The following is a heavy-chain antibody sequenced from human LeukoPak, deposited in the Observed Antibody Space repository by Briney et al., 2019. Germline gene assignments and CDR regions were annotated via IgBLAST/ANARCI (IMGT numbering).Heavy chain of an antibody. CDR3: AKAPTDSCAGVRCYSFDS. V-gene: IGHV3-23*01. Sequence: GGSLRLSCAASGFTFSNYAMSWVRRTPGKGLEWVSSITTRITSTYYADSVKGRFTISRDNSQNTLDLQMNSLRAEDTAIYYCAKAPTDSCAGVRCYSFDSWGQGTLVTVSS. D-gene: IGHD2-15*01. CDR2: ITTRITST. J-gene: IGHJ4*02. CDR1: GFTFSNYA.